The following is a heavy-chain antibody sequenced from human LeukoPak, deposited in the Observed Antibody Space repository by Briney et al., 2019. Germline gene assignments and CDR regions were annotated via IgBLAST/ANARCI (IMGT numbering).Heavy chain of an antibody. J-gene: IGHJ6*02. D-gene: IGHD2-15*01. CDR1: GGSFSGYY. CDR2: INHSGST. V-gene: IGHV4-34*01. CDR3: ARVDCSGGSGYYYYGMEV. Sequence: SETLSLTSAVYGGSFSGYYWSWIRQPPGKGLEWIGEINHSGSTNYNPSLKSRVTISVDTSKNQFSLKLSSVTAADTAVYYCARVDCSGGSGYYYYGMEVWGQGTRSPSP.